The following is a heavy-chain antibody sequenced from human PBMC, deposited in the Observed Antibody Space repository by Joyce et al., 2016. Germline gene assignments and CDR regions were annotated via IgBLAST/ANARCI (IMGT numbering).Heavy chain of an antibody. J-gene: IGHJ3*01. V-gene: IGHV5-51*01. CDR3: ARTHTRGYQDAFDV. D-gene: IGHD5-12*01. CDR1: GYNFNNNW. CDR2: IFPAAPYT. Sequence: EVQLMQSGPEVKKPGESLKISCKGSGYNFNNNWIGWVRQKPGKGLELIVIIFPAAPYTRYRPSFQGRVIISADKSTSTAYLQWNTLTTSDSAIYYCARTHTRGYQDAFDVWGQGTVVTVSP.